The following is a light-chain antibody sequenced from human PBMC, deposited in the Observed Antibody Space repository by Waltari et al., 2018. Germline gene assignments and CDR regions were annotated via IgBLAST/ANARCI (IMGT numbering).Light chain of an antibody. CDR2: STN. CDR3: VLYMGSGISV. CDR1: SGSVSTSYY. Sequence: QTVVTQEPSFSVSPGGTVTLTCGLSSGSVSTSYYPSWSQQTPGQAPRTLIYSTNTRSSVVPDRFSGSILENKAALTITGAQADDESDYYCVLYMGSGISVFGGGTKLTVL. V-gene: IGLV8-61*01. J-gene: IGLJ3*02.